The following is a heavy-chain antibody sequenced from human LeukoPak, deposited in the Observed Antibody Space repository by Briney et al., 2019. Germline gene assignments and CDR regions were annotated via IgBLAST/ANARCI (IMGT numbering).Heavy chain of an antibody. CDR2: IYTNGRS. D-gene: IGHD2-21*01. V-gene: IGHV4-4*09. CDR1: GASISSYC. Sequence: TSETLYLTCTVSGASISSYCWSWVRQSPGKGLEWIAYIYTNGRSDYSPSLKSRVTMSLDTSKNQLSMELRFLTAADTAVYYCATSHEAKTAPYDLWGQGTLVTVSS. CDR3: ATSHEAKTAPYDL. J-gene: IGHJ4*02.